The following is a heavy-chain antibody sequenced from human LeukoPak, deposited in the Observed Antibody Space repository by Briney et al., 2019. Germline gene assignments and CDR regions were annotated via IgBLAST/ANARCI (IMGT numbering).Heavy chain of an antibody. D-gene: IGHD3-22*01. CDR1: GGSISSSNW. CDR3: ARSYYDSSGYYWGEYFQH. V-gene: IGHV4-4*02. Sequence: SGTLSLTCAVSGGSISSSNWWSWVRQPPGKGLEWIGEIYHSGSTNYNPSLKSRVTISVDKSKNQFSLKLSSVTAADTAVYYCARSYYDSSGYYWGEYFQHWGQGTLVTVSS. J-gene: IGHJ1*01. CDR2: IYHSGST.